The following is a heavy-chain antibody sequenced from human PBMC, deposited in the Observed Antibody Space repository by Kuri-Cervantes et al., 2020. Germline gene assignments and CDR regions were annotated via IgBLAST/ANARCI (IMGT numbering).Heavy chain of an antibody. D-gene: IGHD5-24*01. CDR3: ARIRDGYFYYFDY. CDR2: INPSGGST. Sequence: ASVKVSCKASGYTFTSYYMHWVRQSPGQGLEWMGIINPSGGSTSYAQKFQGRVTITADKSTSTAYMALSSLRSEDTAVYYYARIRDGYFYYFDYWGQGTLVTVSS. CDR1: GYTFTSYY. J-gene: IGHJ4*02. V-gene: IGHV1-46*01.